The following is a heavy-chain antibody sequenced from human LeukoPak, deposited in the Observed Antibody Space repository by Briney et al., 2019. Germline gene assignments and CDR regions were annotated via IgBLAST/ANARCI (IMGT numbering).Heavy chain of an antibody. D-gene: IGHD4-11*01. V-gene: IGHV5-51*01. Sequence: GASVKVSCKGSGYSFTSYWIGWVRQMPGKGLEWMGIIYPGDSDTRYSPSFQGQVTISADKSISTAYLQWSSLKASDTAMYYCARHFVRSNSGDWFDPWGQGTLVTVSS. J-gene: IGHJ5*02. CDR2: IYPGDSDT. CDR3: ARHFVRSNSGDWFDP. CDR1: GYSFTSYW.